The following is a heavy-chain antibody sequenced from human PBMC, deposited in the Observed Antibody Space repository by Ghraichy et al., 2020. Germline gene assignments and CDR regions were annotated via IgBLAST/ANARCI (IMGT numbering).Heavy chain of an antibody. Sequence: SETLSLTCTVSGGSISSGSYYWSWIRQPAGKGLEWIGRIYTSGSTNYNPSLKSRVTISVDTSKNQFSLKLSSVTAADTAVYYCARASIVVAGTWYYYYYMDVWGKGTTVTVSS. CDR1: GGSISSGSYY. D-gene: IGHD6-19*01. J-gene: IGHJ6*03. V-gene: IGHV4-61*02. CDR3: ARASIVVAGTWYYYYYMDV. CDR2: IYTSGST.